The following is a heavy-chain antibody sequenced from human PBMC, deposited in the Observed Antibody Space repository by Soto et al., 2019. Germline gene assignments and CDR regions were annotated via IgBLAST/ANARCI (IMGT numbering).Heavy chain of an antibody. Sequence: QVRLQESGPGLVKPSETLSLTCTVSGASISNYYWSWIRQPAGKGLECLGRIYASGTTTYNPSLGSRVTMSVDTSKNQFSLNLNSVTAADTAVYYCARESRSELGTVEYWGQGTLVNVSS. D-gene: IGHD1-1*01. CDR3: ARESRSELGTVEY. CDR2: IYASGTT. V-gene: IGHV4-4*07. J-gene: IGHJ4*02. CDR1: GASISNYY.